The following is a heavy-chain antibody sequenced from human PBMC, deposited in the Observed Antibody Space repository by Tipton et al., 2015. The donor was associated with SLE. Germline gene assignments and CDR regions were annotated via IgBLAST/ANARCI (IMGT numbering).Heavy chain of an antibody. V-gene: IGHV4-34*01. J-gene: IGHJ4*02. CDR2: INHSGST. CDR3: ARGPLIAVAGEGY. Sequence: TLSLTCAVYGGSFSGYYWSWIRQPPGKGLEWIGEINHSGSTNYNPSLKSRATISVDTSKNQFSLKLSSVTAADTAVYYCARGPLIAVAGEGYWGQGTLVTVSS. D-gene: IGHD6-19*01. CDR1: GGSFSGYY.